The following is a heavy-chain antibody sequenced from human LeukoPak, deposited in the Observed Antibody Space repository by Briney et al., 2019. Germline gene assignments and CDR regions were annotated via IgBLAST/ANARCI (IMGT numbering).Heavy chain of an antibody. Sequence: GASVKVSCKASGGTFSSYAISWVRQAPGQGLEWMGGTIPIFGTANYAQKFQGRVTITTDESTSTAYMELSSLRSEDTAVYYCARGRPLRYFDWLLGGLDYWGQGTLVTVSS. CDR1: GGTFSSYA. CDR3: ARGRPLRYFDWLLGGLDY. D-gene: IGHD3-9*01. CDR2: TIPIFGTA. V-gene: IGHV1-69*05. J-gene: IGHJ4*02.